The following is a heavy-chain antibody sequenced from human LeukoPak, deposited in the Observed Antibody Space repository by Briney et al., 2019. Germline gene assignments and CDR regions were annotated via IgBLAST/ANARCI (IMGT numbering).Heavy chain of an antibody. D-gene: IGHD6-19*01. J-gene: IGHJ5*01. CDR2: INSDGYSI. Sequence: GGSLRLSCAASGFTFSGYWMHWVRQAPGKGLVWVSRINSDGYSITYADSVKGRFTISRDNAKNTLYLQMNSLIAEDTAVYFCTRAGHCSGFDSWGQGTLVTVSS. CDR1: GFTFSGYW. V-gene: IGHV3-74*03. CDR3: TRAGHCSGFDS.